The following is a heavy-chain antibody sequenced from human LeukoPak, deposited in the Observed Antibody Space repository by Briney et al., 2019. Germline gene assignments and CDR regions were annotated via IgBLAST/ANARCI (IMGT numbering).Heavy chain of an antibody. J-gene: IGHJ4*02. CDR1: GFTFRNYG. D-gene: IGHD6-19*01. Sequence: GGSLRLSCAASGFTFRNYGMHWVRQAPGKGLEWVALIWYDGSNKYYADSVKGRFTISRDNSKNMLYLQMNSLRTEDTAVYYCATLRSDSSGWYYFDYWGQGTLVTVSS. CDR3: ATLRSDSSGWYYFDY. CDR2: IWYDGSNK. V-gene: IGHV3-30*02.